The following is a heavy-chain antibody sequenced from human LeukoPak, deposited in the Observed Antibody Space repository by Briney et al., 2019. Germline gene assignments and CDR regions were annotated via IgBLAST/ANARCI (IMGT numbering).Heavy chain of an antibody. J-gene: IGHJ4*02. CDR3: ARTDWYHNDY. V-gene: IGHV3-74*01. D-gene: IGHD3/OR15-3a*01. CDR1: GFAFSAHW. CDR2: INNDGSNI. Sequence: GGSLRLSCAASGFAFSAHWMHWVRRAPGRGLVWVSRINNDGSNIIYADSVKGRFTISRDNAKNTLYLQMNSLRAEDTAVYYCARTDWYHNDYWGQGTPVTVSS.